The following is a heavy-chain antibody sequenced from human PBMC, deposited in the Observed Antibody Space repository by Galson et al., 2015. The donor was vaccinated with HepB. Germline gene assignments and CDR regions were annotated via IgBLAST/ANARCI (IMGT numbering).Heavy chain of an antibody. J-gene: IGHJ4*02. Sequence: SLRLSCAASGFTFSSYAMSWVRQAPGKGLEWASAISGSGGSTYYADSVKGRFTISRDNSKNTLYLQMNSLRAEDTAVYYCAKDLKRIVVVTQEPVDYWGQGTLVTVSS. CDR2: ISGSGGST. CDR3: AKDLKRIVVVTQEPVDY. D-gene: IGHD3-22*01. CDR1: GFTFSSYA. V-gene: IGHV3-23*01.